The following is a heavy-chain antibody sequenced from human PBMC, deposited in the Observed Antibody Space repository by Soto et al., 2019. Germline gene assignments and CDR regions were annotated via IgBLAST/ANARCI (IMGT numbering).Heavy chain of an antibody. V-gene: IGHV4-39*01. J-gene: IGHJ5*02. CDR2: IYYSGST. D-gene: IGHD2-2*01. CDR1: GGSISSSSYY. Sequence: QLQLQESGPGLVKPSETLSLTCTVSGGSISSSSYYWGWIRQPPGKGLEWIGSIYYSGSTYYNPSLKSRVTLSVDTSKNQSSRKLSSVTAADTAVYYCARHVHGSIVVVPAAPGGSYNWFDPWGQGTLVTVSS. CDR3: ARHVHGSIVVVPAAPGGSYNWFDP.